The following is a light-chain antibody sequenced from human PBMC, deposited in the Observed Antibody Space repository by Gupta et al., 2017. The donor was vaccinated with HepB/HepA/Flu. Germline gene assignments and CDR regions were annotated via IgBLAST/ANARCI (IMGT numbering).Light chain of an antibody. V-gene: IGKV3-20*01. CDR2: GVS. J-gene: IGKJ1*01. CDR3: QQYGSLPRT. Sequence: EIVLTQSPGTLSLSPGERATLSCRASQSVSSSSLAWYQQKPGQAPRLLIYGVSTRATGIPDRFSGTGSGTDFTLTISILDPEDFAVYYCQQYGSLPRTFGQGTKVEVK. CDR1: QSVSSSS.